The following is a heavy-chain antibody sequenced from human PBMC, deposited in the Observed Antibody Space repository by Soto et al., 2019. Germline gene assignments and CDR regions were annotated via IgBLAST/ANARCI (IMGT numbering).Heavy chain of an antibody. CDR3: ARPRGPRGYDLIDY. Sequence: VQVVESGGGLVQPGGSLRLACAASGFPFSSFSWNWVRQAPGKGLEWVSSISPGGNSVYYADSVKGRFTISSDNAKNSLYLQMNNLRAEDAAVYYCARPRGPRGYDLIDYWGQGTLVTVSS. J-gene: IGHJ4*02. D-gene: IGHD5-12*01. CDR2: ISPGGNSV. V-gene: IGHV3-21*02. CDR1: GFPFSSFS.